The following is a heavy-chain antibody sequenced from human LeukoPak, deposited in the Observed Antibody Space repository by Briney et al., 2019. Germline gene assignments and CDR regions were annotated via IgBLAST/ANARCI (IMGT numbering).Heavy chain of an antibody. Sequence: PSETLSLTCAVYGGSFSGYYGSWIRQPPGKGLEWIGEINHSGNTNYNPSLKSRVTISVDTSKNQFSLKLSSVTATDTAVYYCARPRSSGKFGGFDIWGQGTLVTVSS. CDR2: INHSGNT. J-gene: IGHJ3*02. V-gene: IGHV4-34*01. D-gene: IGHD1-26*01. CDR3: ARPRSSGKFGGFDI. CDR1: GGSFSGYY.